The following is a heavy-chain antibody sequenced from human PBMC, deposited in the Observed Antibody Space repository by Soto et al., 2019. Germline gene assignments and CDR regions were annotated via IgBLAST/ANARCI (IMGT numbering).Heavy chain of an antibody. CDR2: ISAYNGNT. CDR3: VRDSGAKLSSS. V-gene: IGHV1-18*04. D-gene: IGHD6-13*01. CDR1: GYTFTSYG. Sequence: SVKVYCKASGYTFTSYGISWVRQAPGQGLEWMGWISAYNGNTNYAQKFQGRVTITADESARTSYMELRSLKSQDTAVYYCVRDSGAKLSSSWGQGTLVTVSS. J-gene: IGHJ4*02.